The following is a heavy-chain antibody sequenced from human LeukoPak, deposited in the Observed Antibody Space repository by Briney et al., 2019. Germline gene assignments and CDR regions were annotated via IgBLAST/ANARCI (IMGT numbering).Heavy chain of an antibody. V-gene: IGHV3-23*01. CDR1: GFTFSSYA. D-gene: IGHD3-3*01. CDR2: ISGSGGST. Sequence: GGSLRLSCAASGFTFSSYAMSWVRQAPGKGLEWVSAISGSGGSTYYADSVKGRFTISRDNSKNTLYLQMYSLRAEDTAVYYCANRILGVITKGAFDIWGQGTMVTVSS. J-gene: IGHJ3*02. CDR3: ANRILGVITKGAFDI.